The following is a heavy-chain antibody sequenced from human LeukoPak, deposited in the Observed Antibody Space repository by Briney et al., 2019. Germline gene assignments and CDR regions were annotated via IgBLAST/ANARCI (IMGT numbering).Heavy chain of an antibody. D-gene: IGHD5-24*01. V-gene: IGHV3-33*01. CDR2: IWYDGSNK. CDR1: GFTFSSYG. J-gene: IGHJ4*02. CDR3: ARVLDGYTDY. Sequence: GRSLRLSCAASGFTFSSYGMHWVRQAPGKGLEGVAVIWYDGSNKYYADSVKGRFTISRDNSKNTLYLQMNGLRAEDTAVYYCARVLDGYTDYWGQGTLVTVSS.